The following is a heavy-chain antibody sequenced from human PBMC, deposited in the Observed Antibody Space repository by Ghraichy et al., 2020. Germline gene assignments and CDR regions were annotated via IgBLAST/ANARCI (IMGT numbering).Heavy chain of an antibody. CDR2: INHSGST. D-gene: IGHD5-18*01. V-gene: IGHV4-34*01. CDR3: ARRVPRGYSYGYYYSYYGMDV. CDR1: GGSFSGYY. J-gene: IGHJ6*04. Sequence: SETLSLTCAVYGGSFSGYYWSWIRQPPGKGLEWIGEINHSGSTDYNPSFKSRVTISVDTSKNQFSLKLSSVTAADTAVYYCARRVPRGYSYGYYYSYYGMDVWGEVTTVTVPS.